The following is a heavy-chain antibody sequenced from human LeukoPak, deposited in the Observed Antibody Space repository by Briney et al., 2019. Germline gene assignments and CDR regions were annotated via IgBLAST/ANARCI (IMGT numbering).Heavy chain of an antibody. CDR2: INWNGGST. V-gene: IGHV3-20*04. D-gene: IGHD6-6*01. Sequence: PGGSLRLSCAASGFTFDDYGMSWVRQAPGKGPEWVSGINWNGGSTGYADSVKGRFTISRDNAKNSLYLQMNSLRAEDTAVYYCARVAARLNWFDPWGQGTLVTVSS. CDR1: GFTFDDYG. CDR3: ARVAARLNWFDP. J-gene: IGHJ5*02.